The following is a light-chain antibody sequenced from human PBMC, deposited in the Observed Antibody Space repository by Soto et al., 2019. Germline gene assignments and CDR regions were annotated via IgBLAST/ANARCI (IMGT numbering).Light chain of an antibody. Sequence: DIVMTQSPLSLPVTPGEPASISCRSSQSLLHSNGYNYLDWYLQKPGQSPQLLIYLGSNRASGVPDRFSGSGSGTDFTLKISRVEAEDVGVYYCMPALQTPGYTFGQGTKLEIK. CDR1: QSLLHSNGYNY. V-gene: IGKV2-28*01. CDR3: MPALQTPGYT. J-gene: IGKJ2*01. CDR2: LGS.